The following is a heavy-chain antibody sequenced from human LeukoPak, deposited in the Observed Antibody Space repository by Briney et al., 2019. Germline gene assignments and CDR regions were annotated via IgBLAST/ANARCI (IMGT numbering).Heavy chain of an antibody. CDR3: ARDHGGSSSWYLGLQDY. Sequence: ASVKVSCKASGYTFGTHWMHWVRQAPGQGLEWMGIINPSGDFRSYAQKFQGRVTVTRDMSTRTVYMELSDLEPEDTAVYYCARDHGGSSSWYLGLQDYWGQGTLVTVSS. CDR1: GYTFGTHW. V-gene: IGHV1-46*01. D-gene: IGHD6-13*01. J-gene: IGHJ4*02. CDR2: INPSGDFR.